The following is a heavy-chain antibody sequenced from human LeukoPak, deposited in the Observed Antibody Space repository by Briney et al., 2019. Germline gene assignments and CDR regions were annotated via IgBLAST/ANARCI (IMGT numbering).Heavy chain of an antibody. D-gene: IGHD6-19*01. CDR1: GFTFSSYW. J-gene: IGHJ5*02. CDR2: IKQDGSEK. Sequence: GGSLRLSCAASGFTFSSYWMSWVRQAPGKGLEWVANIKQDGSEKYYVDSVKGRFTISRDNAKSSLYLQMNSLRAEDTAVYYCARAVAGTGAGGFDPWGQGTLVTVSS. V-gene: IGHV3-7*04. CDR3: ARAVAGTGAGGFDP.